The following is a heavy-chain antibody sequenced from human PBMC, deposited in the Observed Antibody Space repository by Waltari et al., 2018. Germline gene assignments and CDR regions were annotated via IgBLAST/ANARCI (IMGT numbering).Heavy chain of an antibody. CDR3: HLLDRDIVLAGATPSYYSYMDV. V-gene: IGHV1-24*01. Sequence: QVQLVQSGAEAMKPGAARRVSCKDSEYPLGAFCIHLMRQPRGNVLEWIGRFDRGDGQTTSEPKFLGRLTMTEDTSTDTAYMELSSLRSEDTAVYYCHLLDRDIVLAGATPSYYSYMDVWGRGTSVTVSS. CDR2: FDRGDGQT. CDR1: EYPLGAFC. J-gene: IGHJ6*03. D-gene: IGHD2-15*01.